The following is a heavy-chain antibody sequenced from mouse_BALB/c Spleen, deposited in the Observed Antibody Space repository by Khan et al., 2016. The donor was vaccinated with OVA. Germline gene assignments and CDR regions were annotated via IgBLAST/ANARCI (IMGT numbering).Heavy chain of an antibody. Sequence: EVQLVESGGDLVKPGGSLKLSCAASGFTFSSYGMSWVRQTPDKRLEWVATISSGGSYTYYPDNLKGRFTISRDNAKNTLYMKMCSLKSEYTAMYYCARQPGDYVRSAMDYWGQGTSVTVSS. D-gene: IGHD2-13*01. J-gene: IGHJ4*01. V-gene: IGHV5-6*01. CDR1: GFTFSSYG. CDR3: ARQPGDYVRSAMDY. CDR2: ISSGGSYT.